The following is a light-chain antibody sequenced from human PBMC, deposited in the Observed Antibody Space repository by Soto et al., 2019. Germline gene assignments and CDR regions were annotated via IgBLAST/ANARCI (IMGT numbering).Light chain of an antibody. CDR1: QGIKNE. CDR2: GTS. Sequence: AIQMTQSPSSLSASVGDRVTITCRASQGIKNELGWYQQKPGKGPHLLISGTSTLQSGVPSRFSGSGSGTDFTLTITSLQPEDFAAYFCLQDYSYPFTFGQGTKLEMK. J-gene: IGKJ2*01. CDR3: LQDYSYPFT. V-gene: IGKV1-6*01.